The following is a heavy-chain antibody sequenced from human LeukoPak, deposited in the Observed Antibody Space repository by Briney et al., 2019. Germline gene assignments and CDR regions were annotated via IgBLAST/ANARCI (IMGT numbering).Heavy chain of an antibody. J-gene: IGHJ4*02. D-gene: IGHD3-10*01. CDR3: ARQRHVLLHY. CDR2: TSYSGST. V-gene: IGHV4-59*01. Sequence: KPSETLSLTCTVSGGSISSYYWTWIRQSPGKGLEWIGYTSYSGSTKYNPSLKSRVTISVDTSKNQFSLKLSSVTAADTAMYYCARQRHVLLHYWGQGTLVTVSS. CDR1: GGSISSYY.